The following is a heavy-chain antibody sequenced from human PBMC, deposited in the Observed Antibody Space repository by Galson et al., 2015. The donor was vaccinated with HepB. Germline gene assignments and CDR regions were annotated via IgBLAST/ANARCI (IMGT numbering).Heavy chain of an antibody. CDR2: IGNVGDT. CDR3: ARGNATTGGAFDI. D-gene: IGHD4-11*01. CDR1: GFTFSNYD. J-gene: IGHJ3*02. Sequence: SLRLSCAASGFTFSNYDMHWVRQRTGKSLEWVSVIGNVGDTNYADSVKGRFSISRENAKNSLYLQMNSLRAGDTAVYYCARGNATTGGAFDIWGQGTMVTVSS. V-gene: IGHV3-13*01.